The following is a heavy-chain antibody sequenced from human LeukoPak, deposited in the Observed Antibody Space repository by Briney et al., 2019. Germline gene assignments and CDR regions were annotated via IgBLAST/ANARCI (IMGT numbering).Heavy chain of an antibody. CDR3: AKDLSYGDPVI. D-gene: IGHD4-17*01. CDR1: GFTFSSYG. Sequence: PGGSLRLSCAASGFTFSSYGMSWVRQAPGKGLEWVSAISNSGGSTYYADSVKDRFTISRDNSKNTLYLQMNSLRAEDTAVYYCAKDLSYGDPVIWGQGTMVTVSS. J-gene: IGHJ3*02. V-gene: IGHV3-23*01. CDR2: ISNSGGST.